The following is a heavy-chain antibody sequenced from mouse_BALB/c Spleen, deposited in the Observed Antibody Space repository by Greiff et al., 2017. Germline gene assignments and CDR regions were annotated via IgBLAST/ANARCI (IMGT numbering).Heavy chain of an antibody. CDR1: GFNIKDTY. V-gene: IGHV14-3*02. J-gene: IGHJ3*01. CDR2: IDPANGNT. CDR3: APYGNYERIAY. D-gene: IGHD2-1*01. Sequence: DVQLQQSGAELVKPGASVKLSCTASGFNIKDTYMHWVKQRPEQGLEWIGRIDPANGNTKYDPKFQGKATITADTSSNTAYLQLSSLTSEDTAVYYCAPYGNYERIAYWGQGTLVTVSA.